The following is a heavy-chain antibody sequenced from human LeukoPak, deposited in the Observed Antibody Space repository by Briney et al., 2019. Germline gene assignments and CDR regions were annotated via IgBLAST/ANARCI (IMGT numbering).Heavy chain of an antibody. J-gene: IGHJ4*02. D-gene: IGHD3-10*01. V-gene: IGHV3-23*01. CDR3: AKGPMVRGDV. CDR1: GLTFSSYG. CDR2: ISGSGDRT. Sequence: GGSLRLSCAASGLTFSSYGMHWVRQAPGKGLEWVSSISGSGDRTYYADSVKGRFTISRDNSKNTLYLQMNSLRAEDTAVYYCAKGPMVRGDVWGQGTLVTVSS.